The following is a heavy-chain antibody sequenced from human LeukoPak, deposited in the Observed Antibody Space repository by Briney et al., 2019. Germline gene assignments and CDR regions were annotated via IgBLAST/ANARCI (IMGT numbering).Heavy chain of an antibody. CDR3: AKIVQFTAATGTGLDY. CDR1: GFTFSNYA. V-gene: IGHV3-23*01. CDR2: FSGSGGST. J-gene: IGHJ4*02. D-gene: IGHD6-13*01. Sequence: GGSLRLSCAASGFTFSNYAMSWVRQAPGKGLEWVSAFSGSGGSTYYADSVKGRFTISRDNSKNTLYLQMNSLRAEDTAVYYCAKIVQFTAATGTGLDYWGQGTLVTVSP.